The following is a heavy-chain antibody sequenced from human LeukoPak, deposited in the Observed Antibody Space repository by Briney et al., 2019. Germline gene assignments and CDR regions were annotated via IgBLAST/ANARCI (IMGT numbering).Heavy chain of an antibody. V-gene: IGHV4-34*01. CDR2: INHSGST. J-gene: IGHJ4*02. CDR1: GGSFSGYY. CDR3: ARVEMATINP. D-gene: IGHD5-24*01. Sequence: TETLSLTCAVYGGSFSGYYWSWIRQPPGKGLEWIGEINHSGSTNYNPSLKSRVTISVDTSKNQFSLKLSSVTAADTAVYYCARVEMATINPWGQGTLVTVSS.